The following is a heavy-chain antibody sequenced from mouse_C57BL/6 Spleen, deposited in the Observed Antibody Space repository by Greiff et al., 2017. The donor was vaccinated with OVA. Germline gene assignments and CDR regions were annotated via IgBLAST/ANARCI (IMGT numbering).Heavy chain of an antibody. J-gene: IGHJ3*01. D-gene: IGHD1-1*01. Sequence: QVQLKQSGPELVKPGASVKISCKASGYAFSSSWMNWVKQRPGKGLEWIGRIYPGDGDTNYNGKFKGKATLTADKSSSTAYMQLSSLTSEDSAVYFCARRDGSSYSFAYWGQGTLVTVSA. CDR1: GYAFSSSW. V-gene: IGHV1-82*01. CDR2: IYPGDGDT. CDR3: ARRDGSSYSFAY.